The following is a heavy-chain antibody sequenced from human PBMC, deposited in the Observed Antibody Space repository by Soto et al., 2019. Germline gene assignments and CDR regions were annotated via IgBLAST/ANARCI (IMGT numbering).Heavy chain of an antibody. J-gene: IGHJ4*02. CDR1: GVTFFSDG. Sequence: PVGSLRLSCAASGVTFFSDGMHWGRQAPGKGLEWVVVILYDASNKYYGDSVKGRFTISRDNSKNTLYLQMSSLRAEDTAVYYCVNDLNSVAGSRYWGQGTLVTVSS. V-gene: IGHV3-30*18. CDR2: ILYDASNK. CDR3: VNDLNSVAGSRY. D-gene: IGHD6-19*01.